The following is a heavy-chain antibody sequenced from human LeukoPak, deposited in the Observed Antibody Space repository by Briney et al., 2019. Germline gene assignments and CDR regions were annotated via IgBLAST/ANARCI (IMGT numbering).Heavy chain of an antibody. CDR3: ARDREGYDFWSGYKY. CDR2: IKQDGSEK. Sequence: PGGSPRLSCAASGFTFSSYWMSWVRQAPGKGLEWVANIKQDGSEKYYVDSVKGRFTISRDNAKNSLYLQMNSLRAEDTAVYYCARDREGYDFWSGYKYWGQGTLVTVSS. D-gene: IGHD3-3*01. J-gene: IGHJ4*02. CDR1: GFTFSSYW. V-gene: IGHV3-7*01.